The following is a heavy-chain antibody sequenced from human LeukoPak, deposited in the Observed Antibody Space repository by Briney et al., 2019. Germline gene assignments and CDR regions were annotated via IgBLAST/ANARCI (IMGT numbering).Heavy chain of an antibody. V-gene: IGHV3-23*01. J-gene: IGHJ5*02. CDR1: GFTFSSYG. CDR2: ISGRGGGT. CDR3: AEDLSRITMVRGVQGWFDP. Sequence: PGGSLRLSCAASGFTFSSYGMSWVRQAPGKGLEWVSAISGRGGGTYYGDSVKGRFTISRDNSKNTLYLQMNSLRVEDTAIYYCAEDLSRITMVRGVQGWFDPWGQGTLVTVSS. D-gene: IGHD3-10*01.